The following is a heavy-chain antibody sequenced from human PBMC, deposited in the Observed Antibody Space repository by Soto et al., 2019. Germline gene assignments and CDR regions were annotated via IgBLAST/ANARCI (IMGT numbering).Heavy chain of an antibody. J-gene: IGHJ6*02. CDR3: ARDDCSSTSCYKRAAAPLHYYYGMDV. D-gene: IGHD2-2*02. V-gene: IGHV1-69*13. CDR1: GGTFSSYA. CDR2: IIPIFGTA. Sequence: GASVKVSCKASGGTFSSYAMSWVRQAPGQGLEWMGGIIPIFGTANYAQKFQGRVTITADESTSTAYMELSSLRSEDTAVYYCARDDCSSTSCYKRAAAPLHYYYGMDVWGQGTTVTVSS.